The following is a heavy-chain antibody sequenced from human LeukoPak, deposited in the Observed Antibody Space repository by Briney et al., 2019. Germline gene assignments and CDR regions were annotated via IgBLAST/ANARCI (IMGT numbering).Heavy chain of an antibody. CDR3: ARAYRHYYGSGSYPPT. CDR2: ISSSSSYI. CDR1: GFTFSSYS. D-gene: IGHD3-10*01. J-gene: IGHJ5*02. Sequence: GGSLRLSCAASGFTFSSYSMNWVRQAPGKGLEWVSSISSSSSYIYYADSVKGRFTISRDNAKNSLYLQMNSLRAEDTAVYYCARAYRHYYGSGSYPPTWGQGTLVTVSS. V-gene: IGHV3-21*01.